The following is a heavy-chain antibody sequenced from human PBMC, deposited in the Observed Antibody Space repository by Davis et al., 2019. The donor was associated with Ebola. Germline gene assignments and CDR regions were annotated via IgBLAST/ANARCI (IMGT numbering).Heavy chain of an antibody. D-gene: IGHD4-23*01. V-gene: IGHV3-7*03. CDR1: GFTFSSYW. Sequence: GESLKISCAASGFTFSSYWMSWVRQAPGKGLEWVANIKQDGSEKYYVDSVKGRFTISRDNAKNSLYLQMNSLRAEDTAVYYCARIRWYCFDYWGQGTLVTVSS. J-gene: IGHJ4*02. CDR2: IKQDGSEK. CDR3: ARIRWYCFDY.